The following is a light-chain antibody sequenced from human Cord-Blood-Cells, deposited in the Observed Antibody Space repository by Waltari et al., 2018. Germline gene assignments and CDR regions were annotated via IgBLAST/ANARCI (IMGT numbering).Light chain of an antibody. CDR2: EVS. CDR3: SSYAGSNKV. J-gene: IGLJ2*01. V-gene: IGLV2-8*01. Sequence: QSALTQPPSASGSPGQSVTISCTGTSSDVGGYNYVSWYQQHPGKAPKLMIYEVSKRPSGVPDRFSGCKAGNTASLTVAGVQDEDEADYYCSSYAGSNKVFGGGTKLTVL. CDR1: SSDVGGYNY.